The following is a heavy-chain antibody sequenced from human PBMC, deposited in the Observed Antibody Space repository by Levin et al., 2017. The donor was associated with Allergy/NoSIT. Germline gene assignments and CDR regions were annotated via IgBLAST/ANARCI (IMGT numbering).Heavy chain of an antibody. J-gene: IGHJ3*02. Sequence: SETLSLTCTVSGGSISSYYWSWIRQPPGKGLEWIGYIYYSGSTNYNPSLKSRVTISVDTSKNQFSLKLSSVTAADTAVYYCARDAGNDAFDIWGQGTMVTVSS. CDR2: IYYSGST. V-gene: IGHV4-59*01. CDR3: ARDAGNDAFDI. D-gene: IGHD3-10*01. CDR1: GGSISSYY.